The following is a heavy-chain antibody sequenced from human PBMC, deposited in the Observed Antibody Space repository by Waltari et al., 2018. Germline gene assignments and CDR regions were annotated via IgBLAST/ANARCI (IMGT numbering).Heavy chain of an antibody. D-gene: IGHD1-26*01. V-gene: IGHV3-53*02. CDR3: ARDHGGSYLEGAFDI. CDR2: IYTDGRA. CDR1: GFTVSSNY. Sequence: EVQLVETGGGLIQPGGSLRLSCAASGFTVSSNYMTWVRQAQGKGLELVSVIYTDGRAFYADAGKGRFTISRDNAKNTVYLQMNSLRAEDTAVYYCARDHGGSYLEGAFDIWGQGTMVTVSS. J-gene: IGHJ3*02.